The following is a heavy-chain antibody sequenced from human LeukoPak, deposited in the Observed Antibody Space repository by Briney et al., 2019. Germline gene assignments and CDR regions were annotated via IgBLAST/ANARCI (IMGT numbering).Heavy chain of an antibody. D-gene: IGHD3-9*01. CDR1: GFTFSDYN. Sequence: GGSLRLSCAASGFTFSDYNMRWIRQAPGKGLEWVSSISRSGSTKYYADSVKGRFTISRDNAKNSLFLQMNSLRAEDMAVYYCARVGILTGYPIDYWGQGTLVTVSS. CDR2: ISRSGSTK. CDR3: ARVGILTGYPIDY. V-gene: IGHV3-11*04. J-gene: IGHJ4*02.